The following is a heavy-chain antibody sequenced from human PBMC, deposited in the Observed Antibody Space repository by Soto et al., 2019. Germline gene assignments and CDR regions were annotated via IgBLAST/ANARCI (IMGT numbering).Heavy chain of an antibody. CDR1: GGPMNNYY. D-gene: IGHD3-10*01. J-gene: IGHJ6*02. V-gene: IGHV4-59*08. CDR2: MGYNGFT. CDR3: ARHGFGELHGLVDV. Sequence: QVQLQESGPGLVKPSETLSLTCTISGGPMNNYYCSWFRQPRGQGLEWIGYMGYNGFTRYNPSLRSRVAISLDTAKNQFSLNLSSVTAADTALYYFARHGFGELHGLVDVWGQGITVTVSS.